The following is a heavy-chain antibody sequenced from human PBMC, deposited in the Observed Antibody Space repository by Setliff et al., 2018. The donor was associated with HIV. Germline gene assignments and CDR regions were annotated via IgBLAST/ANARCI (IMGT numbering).Heavy chain of an antibody. CDR1: GFTFSSFA. D-gene: IGHD3-9*01. V-gene: IGHV3-33*08. Sequence: PGGSLRLSCEASGFTFSSFAMNWVRQAPGKGLEWVAFIRYDGSQKYYVDSVKGRFTISRDNAKNSLYLQMNSLRAEDTAVYYCARDNGRYFDRGWFDPWGQGALVTVPQ. J-gene: IGHJ5*02. CDR3: ARDNGRYFDRGWFDP. CDR2: IRYDGSQK.